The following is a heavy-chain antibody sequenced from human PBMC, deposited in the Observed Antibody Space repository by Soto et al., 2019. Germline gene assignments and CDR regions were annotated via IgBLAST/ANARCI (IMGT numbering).Heavy chain of an antibody. CDR1: GGSCRGYY. Sequence: ILSLTYGVEGGSCRGYYLSLIRKQHGNGLEWSGYIYYSGSTYYNPSLKSRVTISVDTSKNQFSLKLSSVTAADTAVYYCARDPIEISTDNWHHAYYYHG. CDR2: IYYSGST. D-gene: IGHD1-20*01. V-gene: IGHV4-31*11. CDR3: ARDPIEISTDNWHHAYYYHG. J-gene: IGHJ6*01.